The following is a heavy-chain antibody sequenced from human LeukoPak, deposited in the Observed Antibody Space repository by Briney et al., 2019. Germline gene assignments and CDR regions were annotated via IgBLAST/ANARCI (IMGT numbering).Heavy chain of an antibody. D-gene: IGHD3-10*01. V-gene: IGHV4-34*01. CDR1: GGSFSGYY. CDR2: INHSGST. J-gene: IGHJ4*02. CDR3: ARRRVLLWFGELPFDY. Sequence: SETLSLTCAVYGGSFSGYYWSWIRQPPGKGLEWIGEINHSGSTNYNPSPKSRVTISVDTSKNQFSLKLSSVTAADTAVYYCARRRVLLWFGELPFDYWGQGTLVTVSS.